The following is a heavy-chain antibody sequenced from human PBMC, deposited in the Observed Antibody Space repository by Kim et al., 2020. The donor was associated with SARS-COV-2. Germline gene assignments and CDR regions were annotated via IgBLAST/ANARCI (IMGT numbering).Heavy chain of an antibody. J-gene: IGHJ4*02. CDR2: IYYSGST. V-gene: IGHV4-39*01. Sequence: SETLSLTCTVSGGSISSSSYYWGWIRQPPGKGLEWIGSIYYSGSTYYNPSLKSRVTISVDTSKNQFSLKLSSVTAADTAVYYCARHLGNNYDFWSGQLILPYFDYWGQGTLVTVSS. D-gene: IGHD3-3*01. CDR3: ARHLGNNYDFWSGQLILPYFDY. CDR1: GGSISSSSYY.